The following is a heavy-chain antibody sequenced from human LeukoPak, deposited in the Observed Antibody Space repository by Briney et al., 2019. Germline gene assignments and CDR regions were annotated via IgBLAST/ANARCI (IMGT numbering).Heavy chain of an antibody. J-gene: IGHJ4*02. Sequence: SESLSLTCTVSGGSISSYYWSWIRQPPGKGLEWIGYIYYSGSTNYNPSLKSRVTISVDTSKNQFSLKLSSVTAADTAVYYCARLRAWFGELSVLDYWGQGTLVTVSS. V-gene: IGHV4-59*08. CDR1: GGSISSYY. CDR2: IYYSGST. CDR3: ARLRAWFGELSVLDY. D-gene: IGHD3-10*01.